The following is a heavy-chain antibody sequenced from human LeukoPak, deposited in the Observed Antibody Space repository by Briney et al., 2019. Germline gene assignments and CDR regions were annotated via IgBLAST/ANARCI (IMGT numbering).Heavy chain of an antibody. CDR1: GFTFSSYA. D-gene: IGHD3-22*01. Sequence: PGGSLRLSCAASGFTFSSYAMSWVRQAPGKGLEWVSSISGRGGSTDYADSVKGRFTISRDNSKNTLYLQMNSLRAEDTAVYYYASTITMIGVAGPLRWGEGPVDPVSS. CDR3: ASTITMIGVAGPLR. J-gene: IGHJ4*02. V-gene: IGHV3-23*01. CDR2: ISGRGGST.